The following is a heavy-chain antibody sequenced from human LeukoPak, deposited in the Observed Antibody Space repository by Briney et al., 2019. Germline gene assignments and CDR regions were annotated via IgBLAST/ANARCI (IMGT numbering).Heavy chain of an antibody. CDR3: VRDIREYDF. D-gene: IGHD3-10*01. V-gene: IGHV3-74*01. J-gene: IGHJ4*02. CDR2: INGDGSET. Sequence: GGSLRLSCTASGFTLSNYWMHWVRQPPGKGLVWVSRINGDGSETYYADSVKGRFTSSRDNAKNTVFLQMNNLGAEDTAVYYCVRDIREYDFWGQGTLVTVSS. CDR1: GFTLSNYW.